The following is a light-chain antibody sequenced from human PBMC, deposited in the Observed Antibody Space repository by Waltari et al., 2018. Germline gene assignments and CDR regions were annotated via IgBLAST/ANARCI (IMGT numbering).Light chain of an antibody. CDR1: SSDVGLYDY. Sequence: QSALIQPRAVSRSPGQSVIISCTGASSDVGLYDYVSWYQQPPGKAPTLIINDVNNRPSGVPDRFSGSKSGNTASLTISGLQAEDEADYYCCSYAGNYANYVFGTGTKLT. CDR2: DVN. J-gene: IGLJ1*01. V-gene: IGLV2-11*01. CDR3: CSYAGNYANYV.